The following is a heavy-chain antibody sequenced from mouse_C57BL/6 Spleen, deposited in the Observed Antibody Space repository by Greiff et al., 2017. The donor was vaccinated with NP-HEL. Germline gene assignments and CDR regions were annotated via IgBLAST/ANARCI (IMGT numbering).Heavy chain of an antibody. J-gene: IGHJ1*03. V-gene: IGHV5-6*02. CDR2: ISSGGSYT. CDR3: ARQVYGNYEHFDV. CDR1: GFTFSSYG. D-gene: IGHD2-1*01. Sequence: EVKLEESGGDLVKPGGSLKLSCAASGFTFSSYGMSWVRQTPDKRLEWVATISSGGSYTYYPDSVKGRFTISRDNAKNTLYLQMSSLKSEDTAMYYCARQVYGNYEHFDVWGTGTTVTVSS.